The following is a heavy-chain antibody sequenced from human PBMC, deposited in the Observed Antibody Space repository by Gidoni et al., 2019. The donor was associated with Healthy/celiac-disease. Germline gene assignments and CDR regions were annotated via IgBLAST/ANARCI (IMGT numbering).Heavy chain of an antibody. CDR1: GGSISSRSYY. CDR3: AGAPSSGYYFFTY. V-gene: IGHV4-39*07. CDR2: IYYSGST. J-gene: IGHJ4*02. D-gene: IGHD3-22*01. Sequence: QLQLQESGPGLVKPSATLSLTCTVSGGSISSRSYYWGWIRQPPGKGLEWIGSIYYSGSTYYNPSLKSRVTISVDTSKNQFSLKLSSVTAADTAVYYCAGAPSSGYYFFTYWGQGTLVTVSS.